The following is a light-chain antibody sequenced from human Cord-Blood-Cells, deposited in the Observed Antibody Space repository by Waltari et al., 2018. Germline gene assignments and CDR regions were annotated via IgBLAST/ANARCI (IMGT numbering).Light chain of an antibody. CDR2: DVS. J-gene: IGLJ3*02. CDR1: SSDVGGYNY. V-gene: IGLV2-11*01. Sequence: QSALTQPRSVSVSPGQSVTISCTGTSSDVGGYNYVSWYQQHPGKAPKLMIYDVSKRPSGVPDRFSDSKSGNTASLTISGLQAEDEADYYCCSYAGSYTWVFGGGTKLTVL. CDR3: CSYAGSYTWV.